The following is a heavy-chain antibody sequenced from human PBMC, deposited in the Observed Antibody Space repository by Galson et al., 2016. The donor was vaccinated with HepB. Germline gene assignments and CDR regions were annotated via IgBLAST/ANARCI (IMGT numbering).Heavy chain of an antibody. V-gene: IGHV1-69*06. CDR1: GGSFSNYV. CDR2: IIHMFGTT. D-gene: IGHD4-11*01. Sequence: SVKVSCKASGGSFSNYVITWVRQAPGQGLEWMGDIIHMFGTTKYAQKFQGRVTITADKSTSTGHMELRSLRFEDTAVYYCASPNGVTWSDYFDDWGQGTLVTVSP. CDR3: ASPNGVTWSDYFDD. J-gene: IGHJ4*02.